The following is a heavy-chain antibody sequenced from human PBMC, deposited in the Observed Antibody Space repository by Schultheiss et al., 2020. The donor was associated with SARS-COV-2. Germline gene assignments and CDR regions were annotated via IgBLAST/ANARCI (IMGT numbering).Heavy chain of an antibody. Sequence: GGSLRLSCAASGFTFSSSWMHWVRQAPGKGLEWVAVIWYDGSNKYYADSVKGRFTISRDNSKNTLYLQMNSLRAEDTAVYYCATEAVAGVIYWGQGTLVTVSS. CDR2: IWYDGSNK. D-gene: IGHD6-19*01. J-gene: IGHJ4*02. CDR1: GFTFSSSW. CDR3: ATEAVAGVIY. V-gene: IGHV3-33*08.